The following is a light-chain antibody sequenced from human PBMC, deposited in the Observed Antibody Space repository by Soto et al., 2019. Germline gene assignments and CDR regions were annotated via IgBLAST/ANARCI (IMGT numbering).Light chain of an antibody. CDR3: QQYRMSPNT. CDR1: ERIYSAY. J-gene: IGKJ5*01. Sequence: EVVLTQSPGTLSLSRGERATLSCRASERIYSAYLGWYQQKPGQAPRLLIYGASTRATGIPDRFSGSGSGTDFSLTIRGLKPEDFAVYYCQQYRMSPNTFGQGTRLEIK. V-gene: IGKV3-20*01. CDR2: GAS.